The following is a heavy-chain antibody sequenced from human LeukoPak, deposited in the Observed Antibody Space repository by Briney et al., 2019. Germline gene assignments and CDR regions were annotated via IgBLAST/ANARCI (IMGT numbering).Heavy chain of an antibody. V-gene: IGHV3-9*01. CDR1: GFTFDDHG. D-gene: IGHD3-3*01. CDR3: AKDTWRGPFDAFDI. CDR2: ITWNSGNI. J-gene: IGHJ3*02. Sequence: PGRSLRLSCVASGFTFDDHGMHWVRQAPGKGLEWVSGITWNSGNIGYADSVKGRFTISRDSAKNSLYLQMNSLRAEDTALYYCAKDTWRGPFDAFDIWGQGTMVTVSS.